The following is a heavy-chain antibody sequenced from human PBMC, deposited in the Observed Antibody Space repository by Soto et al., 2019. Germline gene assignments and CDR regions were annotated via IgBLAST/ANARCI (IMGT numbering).Heavy chain of an antibody. J-gene: IGHJ3*01. CDR1: AYSFTGYW. CDR2: IYPGDSDT. Sequence: GESLKISCKSSAYSFTGYWIGWVRQMPGKGLEWMGIIYPGDSDTRYSPSFQGHVTISADKSISTAYLRWSTVKASDTAMYYCVSGTAVTPIDFWGQGTMVTVSS. CDR3: VSGTAVTPIDF. D-gene: IGHD4-17*01. V-gene: IGHV5-51*01.